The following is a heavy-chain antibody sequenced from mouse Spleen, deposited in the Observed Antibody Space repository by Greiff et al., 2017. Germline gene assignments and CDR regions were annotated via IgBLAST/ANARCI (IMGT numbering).Heavy chain of an antibody. Sequence: EVQGVESGGGLVKPGGSLKLSCAASGFTFSSYAMSWVRQTPEKRLEWVATISSGGSYTYYPDSVKGRFTISRDNAKNTLYLQMSSLRSEDTAMYYCARQGDDYDAMDYWGQGTSVTVSS. V-gene: IGHV5-9-3*01. CDR1: GFTFSSYA. J-gene: IGHJ4*01. CDR3: ARQGDDYDAMDY. CDR2: ISSGGSYT.